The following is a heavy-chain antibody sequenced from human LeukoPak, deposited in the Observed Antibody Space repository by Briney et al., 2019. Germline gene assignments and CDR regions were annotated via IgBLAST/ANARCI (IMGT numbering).Heavy chain of an antibody. Sequence: SETLSLTCTVSGGSISSHYWSWIRQPPGKGLEWIGYIYYSGSTNYNPSLKSRVTISVDTSKNQFSLKLSSVTAADTAVYYCARTFYGSGSYYNAEDFYYMDVWGKGTTVTVSS. J-gene: IGHJ6*03. CDR1: GGSISSHY. D-gene: IGHD3-10*01. V-gene: IGHV4-59*11. CDR2: IYYSGST. CDR3: ARTFYGSGSYYNAEDFYYMDV.